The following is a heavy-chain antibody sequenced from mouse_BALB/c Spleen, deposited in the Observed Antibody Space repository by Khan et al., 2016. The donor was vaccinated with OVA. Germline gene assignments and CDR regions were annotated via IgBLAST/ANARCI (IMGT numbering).Heavy chain of an antibody. Sequence: QVQLKQSGPDLVAPSQSLSITCTVSGFSLTTCGVHWVRQPPGKGLEWMGVIWSDGKTTYNSPLKSRLCISKDNSKSQVVLTMNSLQTYDPAMYHWARSNCYARDYWGQGTPVTVSA. V-gene: IGHV2-6-2*01. D-gene: IGHD2-5*01. J-gene: IGHJ4*01. CDR3: ARSNCYARDY. CDR1: GFSLTTCG. CDR2: IWSDGKT.